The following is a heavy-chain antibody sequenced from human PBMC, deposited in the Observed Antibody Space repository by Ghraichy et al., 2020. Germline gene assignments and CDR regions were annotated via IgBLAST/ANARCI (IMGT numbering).Heavy chain of an antibody. D-gene: IGHD6-19*01. J-gene: IGHJ3*02. CDR2: IYYSGST. V-gene: IGHV4-39*01. CDR1: GGSISSSSYY. CDR3: ARRAVAGYDAFDI. Sequence: SETLSLTCTVSGGSISSSSYYWGWIRQPPGKGLEWIGSIYYSGSTYYNPSLKSRVTISVDTSKNQFSLKLSSVTAADTAVYYCARRAVAGYDAFDIWGQGTMVTVSS.